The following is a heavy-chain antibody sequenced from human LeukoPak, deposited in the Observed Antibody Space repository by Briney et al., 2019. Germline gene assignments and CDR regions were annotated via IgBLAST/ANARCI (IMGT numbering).Heavy chain of an antibody. D-gene: IGHD3-22*01. CDR3: ARDSFHYDSTGYYFDY. V-gene: IGHV4-4*07. J-gene: IGHJ4*02. Sequence: SETLSLTCNVSGGSISNYYWSWIRQPAGKGLEWIGRIYNSGSTSYNPSLKSRVTMSVDTSKNQFSLKLTSVTAADTAVYYCARDSFHYDSTGYYFDYWGQGTLVTVSS. CDR2: IYNSGST. CDR1: GGSISNYY.